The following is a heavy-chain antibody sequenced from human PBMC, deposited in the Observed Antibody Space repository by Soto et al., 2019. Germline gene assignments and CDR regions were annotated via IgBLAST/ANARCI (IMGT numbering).Heavy chain of an antibody. J-gene: IGHJ4*02. CDR1: GFTFSAYA. CDR2: ISGTSPST. D-gene: IGHD3-3*01. V-gene: IGHV3-23*01. CDR3: ATRIFGVEY. Sequence: EVQLLESGGGLVQPGGSLRLSCAASGFTFSAYAMSWVRQAPGKGLEWVSAISGTSPSTYYVDSVQGRFSISTDSSRKTLLLQMNTLRAEDTAVYFCATRIFGVEYWGQGTLVTVSS.